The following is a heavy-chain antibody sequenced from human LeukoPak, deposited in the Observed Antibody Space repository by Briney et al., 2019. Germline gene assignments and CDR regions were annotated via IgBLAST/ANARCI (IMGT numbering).Heavy chain of an antibody. V-gene: IGHV4-59*12. Sequence: SETLSLTCTVSGGSISSYYWSWIRQPPGKGLEWIGYIYYSGSTNYNPSLKSRVTISVDTSKNQFSLKLSSVTAADTAVYYCARDAAWNYEGRNAFDIWGQGTMVTVSS. J-gene: IGHJ3*02. CDR2: IYYSGST. CDR3: ARDAAWNYEGRNAFDI. CDR1: GGSISSYY. D-gene: IGHD1-7*01.